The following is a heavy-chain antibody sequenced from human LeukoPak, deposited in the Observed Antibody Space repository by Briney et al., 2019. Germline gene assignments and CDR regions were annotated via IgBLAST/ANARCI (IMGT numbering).Heavy chain of an antibody. CDR3: ARGTSIPLRFFDY. CDR2: IYYSGST. J-gene: IGHJ4*02. CDR1: GGSISSYY. D-gene: IGHD2-21*01. V-gene: IGHV4-59*01. Sequence: SETLSLTCTVSGGSISSYYWSWIRQPPGKGLEWIGYIYYSGSTNYNPSLKSRVTISVDTSKNQFSLKLSSVTAADTAVYYCARGTSIPLRFFDYWGQGTLVTVSS.